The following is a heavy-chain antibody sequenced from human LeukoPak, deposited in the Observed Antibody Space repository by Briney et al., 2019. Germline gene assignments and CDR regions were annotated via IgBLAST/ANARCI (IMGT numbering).Heavy chain of an antibody. D-gene: IGHD3-3*01. V-gene: IGHV3-23*01. CDR2: ITTSGGET. CDR1: GFTFSGFA. Sequence: PGGSLRLSCATSGFTFSGFAMCWVRQPPGKGLEWVSAITTSGGETNYADSVKGRFTISRDNSKSTLFLQMHSLRGDDTAVYYCAKGHYDDWYYFDYWGQGALVTVSS. J-gene: IGHJ4*02. CDR3: AKGHYDDWYYFDY.